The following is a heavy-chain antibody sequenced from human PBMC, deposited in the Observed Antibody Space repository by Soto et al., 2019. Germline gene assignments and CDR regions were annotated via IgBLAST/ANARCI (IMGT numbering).Heavy chain of an antibody. CDR2: AYYRTKWYN. V-gene: IGHV6-1*01. Sequence: PSQTLSLTCAISGDSVSSNSAAWNWIRQSPSRGLEWLGRAYYRTKWYNDYAVSVKSRITINPDTSKNQFSLQLSSVTAADTAVYYSARPRRYYGSGSYYPWGQGTLVTVSS. D-gene: IGHD3-10*01. J-gene: IGHJ5*02. CDR1: GDSVSSNSAA. CDR3: ARPRRYYGSGSYYP.